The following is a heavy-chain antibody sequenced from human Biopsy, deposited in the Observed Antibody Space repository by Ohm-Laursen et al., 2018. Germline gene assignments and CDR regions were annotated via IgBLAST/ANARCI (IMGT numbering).Heavy chain of an antibody. Sequence: GTLSLTCTFSADSIKNDAWSWIRQFPGQGLEWLGYMLHSGHSDYNPFLERRLTLSIDSSKNQISLNLSCVTAADTAIYCCARHFESTAIFDYWGKGALITVSS. J-gene: IGHJ4*02. D-gene: IGHD5/OR15-5a*01. CDR2: MLHSGHS. CDR1: ADSIKNDA. CDR3: ARHFESTAIFDY. V-gene: IGHV4-59*08.